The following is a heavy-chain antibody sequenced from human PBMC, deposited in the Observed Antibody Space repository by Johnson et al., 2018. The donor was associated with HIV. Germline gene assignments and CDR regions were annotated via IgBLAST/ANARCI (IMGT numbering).Heavy chain of an antibody. CDR1: GFTFSNYA. D-gene: IGHD5-12*01. Sequence: QVQLVESGGGVVQPGMSLRLSCAASGFTFSNYAMHWVRQAPGKGLEWVAVISYDGSNKYYADSVKGRFTISRDNSKNTLYLEMRNLRTEETAVYYCAKGEAQEGWIQVGSYAFDFWGRGTMVTVSS. V-gene: IGHV3-30*04. CDR2: ISYDGSNK. CDR3: AKGEAQEGWIQVGSYAFDF. J-gene: IGHJ3*01.